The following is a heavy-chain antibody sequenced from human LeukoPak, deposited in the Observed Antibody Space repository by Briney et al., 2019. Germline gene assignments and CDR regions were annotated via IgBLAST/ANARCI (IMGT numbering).Heavy chain of an antibody. D-gene: IGHD1-1*01. CDR3: ARGPSDWNGPNYYYYYMDV. CDR1: GGAFSSYA. J-gene: IGHJ6*03. Sequence: SVKVSCKASGGAFSSYAISWVRQAPGQGLEWMGGIIPIFGTANYAQKFQGRVTITTDESTSTAYMELSSLRSEDTAVYYCARGPSDWNGPNYYYYYMDVWGKGTTVTVSS. V-gene: IGHV1-69*05. CDR2: IIPIFGTA.